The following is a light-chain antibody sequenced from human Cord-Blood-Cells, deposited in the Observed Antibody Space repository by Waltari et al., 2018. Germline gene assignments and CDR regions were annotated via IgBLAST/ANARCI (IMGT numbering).Light chain of an antibody. CDR3: QKHNRALFT. CDR2: AAS. Sequence: DIQLTQSPSSLSASVGDRVTITCRASQGISNYLAWYQQKPGKVPKLLIYAASTLQSGVPSRCSGSGSGTDFTLTIRSLQPEDVATYYCQKHNRALFTSGPGTKVDIK. CDR1: QGISNY. V-gene: IGKV1-27*01. J-gene: IGKJ3*01.